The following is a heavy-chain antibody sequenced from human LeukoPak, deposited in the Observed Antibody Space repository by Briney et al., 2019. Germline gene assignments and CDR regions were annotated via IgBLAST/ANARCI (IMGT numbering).Heavy chain of an antibody. J-gene: IGHJ4*02. CDR1: GFTFSDYY. D-gene: IGHD2-2*01. Sequence: GGSLRLSCAASGFTFSDYYMSWIRQTPGKGLEWVSYISSSGSTIYYADSVKGRFTISRDNAKNSLYLQMNSLRAEDTAVYYCAREGEEYQLLHGPFDYWGQGTLVTVSS. V-gene: IGHV3-11*04. CDR3: AREGEEYQLLHGPFDY. CDR2: ISSSGSTI.